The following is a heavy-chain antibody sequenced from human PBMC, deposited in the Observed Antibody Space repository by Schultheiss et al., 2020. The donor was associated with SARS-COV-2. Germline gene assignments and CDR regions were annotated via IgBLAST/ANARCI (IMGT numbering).Heavy chain of an antibody. CDR2: IYFTGIT. V-gene: IGHV4-59*01. Sequence: SETLSLTCSVSGSSITGFFWTWIRQPPGKGLDPIGNIYFTGITKYSPSLKSRVTISVDTSKKQFSLRLGSVTAADTAVYYCARAARVEQLFGVRGGHLDYWGRGTQVTVAS. D-gene: IGHD3-10*01. CDR3: ARAARVEQLFGVRGGHLDY. J-gene: IGHJ4*02. CDR1: GSSITGFF.